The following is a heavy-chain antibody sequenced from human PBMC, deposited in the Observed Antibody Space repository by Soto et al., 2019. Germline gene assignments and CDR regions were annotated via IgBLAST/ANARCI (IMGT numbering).Heavy chain of an antibody. Sequence: QVQLVQSGAEVKKPGASVKVSCKASEYTFATYYIHWVRQAPGQGLEWMGIINPNGGSTTYAQRLQGRVTMTRDTSTNTVYMELSSLRSEDTAVYYCAREGPAGSSSHYFYYGMDVWGQGTTVTVSS. CDR1: EYTFATYY. CDR3: AREGPAGSSSHYFYYGMDV. V-gene: IGHV1-46*04. D-gene: IGHD6-6*01. CDR2: INPNGGST. J-gene: IGHJ6*02.